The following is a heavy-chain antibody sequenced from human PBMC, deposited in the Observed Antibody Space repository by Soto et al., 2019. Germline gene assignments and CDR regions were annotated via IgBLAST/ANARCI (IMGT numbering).Heavy chain of an antibody. J-gene: IGHJ4*02. CDR1: GYTFTPHH. CDR2: FNPSDGST. CDR3: ANGRATYGLLTHDY. V-gene: IGHV1-46*01. D-gene: IGHD3-10*01. Sequence: VASVKVSCKASGYTFTPHHMHWVRQAPGQGPEWMGIFNPSDGSTNYAQKFQGRVTMTRDTSTSTVYMELSSLRSEDTAVYYCANGRATYGLLTHDYWGQGTLVTVSS.